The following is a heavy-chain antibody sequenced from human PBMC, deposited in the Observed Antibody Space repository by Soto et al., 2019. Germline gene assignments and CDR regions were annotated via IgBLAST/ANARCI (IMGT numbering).Heavy chain of an antibody. D-gene: IGHD3-10*01. J-gene: IGHJ4*02. CDR3: ARDHRLLWFGELLI. CDR1: GYTFTNYY. CDR2: INPSGGST. Sequence: QVHLVQSGAEVKKPGASVTVSCKASGYTFTNYYIHWVRQAPGQGLEWMGVINPSGGSTDYTPKFKARVTMRRDRSTTTVYMERSSLRSEDTAVYYCARDHRLLWFGELLIWGQGTLVTVSS. V-gene: IGHV1-46*01.